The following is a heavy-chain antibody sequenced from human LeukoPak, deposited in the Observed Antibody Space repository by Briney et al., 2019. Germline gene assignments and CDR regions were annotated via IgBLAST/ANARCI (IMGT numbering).Heavy chain of an antibody. J-gene: IGHJ4*02. Sequence: SETLSLTCTVSGGSISSYYWRWIRQPPGKGLEWIGYIYYSGSTNYNPSLKSRVTISVDTSKNQFSLKLSSVTAADTAVYYCAGFDCSGDCYSAFDYWGQGTLVTVSS. CDR3: AGFDCSGDCYSAFDY. CDR1: GGSISSYY. V-gene: IGHV4-59*01. D-gene: IGHD2-21*02. CDR2: IYYSGST.